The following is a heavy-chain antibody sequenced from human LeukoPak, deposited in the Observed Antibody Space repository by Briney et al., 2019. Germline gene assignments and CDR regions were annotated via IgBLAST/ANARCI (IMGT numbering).Heavy chain of an antibody. D-gene: IGHD3-9*01. J-gene: IGHJ4*02. Sequence: GGSLRLSCSASGFTFSSYAMHWVRQAPGKGLEYVSAISSNGGNTYYADSVKGRFTISRDNSKNTLYLQMSSLRAEDTAVYYCVEGLVPPYFDYWGQGTLVTVSS. CDR3: VEGLVPPYFDY. V-gene: IGHV3-64D*09. CDR1: GFTFSSYA. CDR2: ISSNGGNT.